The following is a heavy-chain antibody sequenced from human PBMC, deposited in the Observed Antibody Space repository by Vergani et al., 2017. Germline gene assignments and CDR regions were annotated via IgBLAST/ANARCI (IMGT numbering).Heavy chain of an antibody. D-gene: IGHD6-13*01. CDR2: ISSSGSTI. CDR3: ARVGYSSSWYLPNWYFDL. V-gene: IGHV3-11*01. J-gene: IGHJ2*01. Sequence: QVQLVESGGGLVKPGGSLRLSCAASGFTFSDYYISWIRQAPGKGLEWVSYISSSGSTIYYADSVKGRFTISRDNAKNSLYLQMNSLRAEDTAVYYCARVGYSSSWYLPNWYFDLWGRGTLVTVSS. CDR1: GFTFSDYY.